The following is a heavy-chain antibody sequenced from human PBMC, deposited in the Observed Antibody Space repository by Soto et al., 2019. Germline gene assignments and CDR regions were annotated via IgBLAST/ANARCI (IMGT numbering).Heavy chain of an antibody. CDR2: VYYTGTT. CDR3: ARDLAAVPRAFDY. V-gene: IGHV4-59*01. J-gene: IGHJ4*02. Sequence: SETLSLTCTVSGGSISSYFYVWVRQPPGKGLEWIGSVYYTGTTDYNPSLKSRVTISVDTSKTQFSLNPRSVTAADTAVYYCARDLAAVPRAFDYWGRGTLVTVSS. CDR1: GGSISSYF. D-gene: IGHD6-13*01.